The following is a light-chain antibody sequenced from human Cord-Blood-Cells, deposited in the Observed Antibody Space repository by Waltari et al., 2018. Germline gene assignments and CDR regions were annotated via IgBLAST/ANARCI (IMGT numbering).Light chain of an antibody. Sequence: SSELTQDPSVSVALGQTVRITCQGDSLRSYYASWYQQKPGQAPVLVIYGKNNRPSGIPDLFSGSSSGNTASLTITGAQAEDEADYYCNSRDSRGNHWVFGGGTKLTVL. CDR1: SLRSYY. J-gene: IGLJ3*02. CDR2: GKN. V-gene: IGLV3-19*01. CDR3: NSRDSRGNHWV.